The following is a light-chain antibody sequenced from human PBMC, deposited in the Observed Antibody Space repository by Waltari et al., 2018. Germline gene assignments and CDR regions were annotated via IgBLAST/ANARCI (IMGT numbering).Light chain of an antibody. CDR3: QSYDGSLGGAV. Sequence: QSVLTQPPSVSGAPGQRVTISCTGSSSNIGAGYDVHWYQQLPGTTPKLLNYHNNNLPSGVPDRCSGSKSGTSAFRAITGLQAEEEADYYCQSYDGSLGGAVFGGGTQLTVL. V-gene: IGLV1-40*01. CDR1: SSNIGAGYD. J-gene: IGLJ7*01. CDR2: HNN.